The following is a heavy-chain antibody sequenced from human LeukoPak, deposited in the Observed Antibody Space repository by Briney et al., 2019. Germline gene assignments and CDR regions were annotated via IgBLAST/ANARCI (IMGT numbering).Heavy chain of an antibody. CDR3: ARGYCSGGSCYFENWFDP. CDR2: MNPNSGNT. D-gene: IGHD2-15*01. CDR1: GYTFTSYD. Sequence: ASVKVSCKASGYTFTSYDINWVRQATGQGLEWMGWMNPNSGNTGYAQKFQGRVTITRNTSISTAYMELSSLRSEDTAVYYCARGYCSGGSCYFENWFDPWGQGTLVTVSS. V-gene: IGHV1-8*01. J-gene: IGHJ5*02.